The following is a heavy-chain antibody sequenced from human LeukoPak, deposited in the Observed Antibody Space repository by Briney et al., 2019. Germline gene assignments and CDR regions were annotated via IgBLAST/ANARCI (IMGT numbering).Heavy chain of an antibody. D-gene: IGHD1-1*01. CDR1: GFTFSSYS. CDR3: ASTGTTGTSGAFDI. CDR2: ISSSSSYI. J-gene: IGHJ3*02. V-gene: IGHV3-21*01. Sequence: PGGSLRLSCAASGFTFSSYSMNWVRQAPGKGLEWVSSISSSSSYIYYADSVKGRFTISRDNAKNSLYLQMNSLRAEDTAVYYCASTGTTGTSGAFDIWGQGTMVTVSS.